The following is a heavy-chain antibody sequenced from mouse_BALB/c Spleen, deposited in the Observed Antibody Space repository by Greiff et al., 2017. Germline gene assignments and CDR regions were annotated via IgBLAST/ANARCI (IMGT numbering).Heavy chain of an antibody. CDR1: GYSITSDYA. J-gene: IGHJ3*01. V-gene: IGHV3-2*02. CDR3: ARGGGFIAWFAY. Sequence: VQLQQSGPGLVKPSQSLSLTCTVTGYSITSDYAWNWIRQFPGNKLEWMGYISYSGSTSYNPSLKSRISITRDTSKNQFFLQLNSVTTEDTATYYCARGGGFIAWFAYWGQGTLVTVSA. D-gene: IGHD1-1*02. CDR2: ISYSGST.